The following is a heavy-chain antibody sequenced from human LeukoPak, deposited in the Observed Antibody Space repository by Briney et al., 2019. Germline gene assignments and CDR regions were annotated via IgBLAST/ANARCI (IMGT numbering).Heavy chain of an antibody. Sequence: GGSLRLSCAASGFTFSSYAMSWVRQAPGKGLEWVSAISGSGGSTYYADSVKGRFTISRDNSKNTLYLQMNSLRAEDTAVYYCAKTHRGSGWESGEEYFGYWGQGTLVTVSS. J-gene: IGHJ4*02. V-gene: IGHV3-23*01. CDR2: ISGSGGST. D-gene: IGHD6-19*01. CDR3: AKTHRGSGWESGEEYFGY. CDR1: GFTFSSYA.